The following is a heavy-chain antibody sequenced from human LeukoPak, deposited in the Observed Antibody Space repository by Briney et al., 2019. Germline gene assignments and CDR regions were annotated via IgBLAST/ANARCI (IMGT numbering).Heavy chain of an antibody. CDR3: ARADINYYDSSGYGDY. CDR1: GFTFSSYS. D-gene: IGHD3-22*01. J-gene: IGHJ4*02. V-gene: IGHV3-21*01. Sequence: GGSLRLSCAASGFTFSSYSMNWVRQAPGKGLEWVSSISSSSSYIYYADSVKGRFTIPRDNAKNSLYLQMNSLRAEDTAVYYCARADINYYDSSGYGDYWGQGTLVTVSS. CDR2: ISSSSSYI.